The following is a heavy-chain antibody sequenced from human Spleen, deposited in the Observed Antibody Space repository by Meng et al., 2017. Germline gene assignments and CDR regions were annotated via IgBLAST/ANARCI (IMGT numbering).Heavy chain of an antibody. D-gene: IGHD3-3*01. CDR1: GGSFSGYY. Sequence: QVQLQQWGAGLLKPSETLSLTCAVYGGSFSGYYWSWIRQPPGKGLEWIGDINQSGSTNYNPSLKSRVTISVGTSKNQFSLKLSSVTAEDTAVYYCAVKDYTFWSGYSSYYWGQGTLVTVSS. V-gene: IGHV4-34*01. J-gene: IGHJ4*02. CDR3: AVKDYTFWSGYSSYY. CDR2: INQSGST.